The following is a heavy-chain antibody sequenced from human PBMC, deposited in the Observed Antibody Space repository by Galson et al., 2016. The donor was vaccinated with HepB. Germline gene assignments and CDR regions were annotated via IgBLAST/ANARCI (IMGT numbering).Heavy chain of an antibody. D-gene: IGHD2-15*01. CDR2: ILYDGSDK. J-gene: IGHJ4*02. CDR3: ARERTTGGRCPEY. Sequence: SLRLSCAASGFTFSHYGMHWVRQAPGKGLEWVAVILYDGSDKYYADSVKGRFTISRDNSKNTLYLQMDSLRAEDTALYYCARERTTGGRCPEYWGQGTLVTVSP. V-gene: IGHV3-30*03. CDR1: GFTFSHYG.